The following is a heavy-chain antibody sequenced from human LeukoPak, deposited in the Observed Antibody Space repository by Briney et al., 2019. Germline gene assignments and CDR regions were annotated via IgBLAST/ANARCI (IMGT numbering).Heavy chain of an antibody. D-gene: IGHD5-18*01. J-gene: IGHJ4*02. Sequence: SETLSLTCTVSGGSISSGGYYWSWIRQHPGKGLEWIGYIYYSGSTYYNPSLKSRVTISVDTSKNQFSLKLSSVTAVDTAVYYCARAEGYSYGLLWFDYWGQGTLVTVSS. CDR2: IYYSGST. V-gene: IGHV4-31*03. CDR3: ARAEGYSYGLLWFDY. CDR1: GGSISSGGYY.